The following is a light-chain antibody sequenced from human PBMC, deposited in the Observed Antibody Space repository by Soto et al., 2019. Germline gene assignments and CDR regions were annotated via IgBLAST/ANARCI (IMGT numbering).Light chain of an antibody. V-gene: IGLV1-47*02. CDR1: SSNIGNNY. J-gene: IGLJ2*01. Sequence: QSVLTQPPSASGTPGQRVTISCFGSSSNIGNNYVYWYQHLPGTAPKPIIYGNNMRPSGVPDRLSGSKSGTSASLAISGLRSEDEADYYCATWDDSLSGVVFGGGTKLTVL. CDR3: ATWDDSLSGVV. CDR2: GNN.